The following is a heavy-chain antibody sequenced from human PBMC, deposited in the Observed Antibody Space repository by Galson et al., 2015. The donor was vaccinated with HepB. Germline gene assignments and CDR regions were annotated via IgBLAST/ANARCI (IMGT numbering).Heavy chain of an antibody. D-gene: IGHD1-26*01. CDR1: GYIFSNYW. CDR3: AKMSVGCFDY. V-gene: IGHV5-51*01. J-gene: IGHJ4*02. CDR2: IYPGDSDT. Sequence: QSGAEVKKPGESLKISCKGSGYIFSNYWIVWVRQMPGKGLEFMGIIYPGDSDTKYSPSFHGQVTISADKSTSTSYLQWSSLKASDTAMYYCAKMSVGCFDYWGQGTLVTVAS.